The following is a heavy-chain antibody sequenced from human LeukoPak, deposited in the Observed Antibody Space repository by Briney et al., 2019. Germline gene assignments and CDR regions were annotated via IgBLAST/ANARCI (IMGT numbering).Heavy chain of an antibody. J-gene: IGHJ3*02. D-gene: IGHD4-17*01. CDR3: ARVDGDHDAFDI. V-gene: IGHV4-34*01. CDR2: IDHSGST. CDR1: GGSFSNYY. Sequence: SETLSLTCAVYGGSFSNYYWSWIRQPPGKGLEWIGEIDHSGSTNYKPSLKSRVTISVDTSKNQFSLKLSSVTAADTAVYYCARVDGDHDAFDIWGQGTMVTVSS.